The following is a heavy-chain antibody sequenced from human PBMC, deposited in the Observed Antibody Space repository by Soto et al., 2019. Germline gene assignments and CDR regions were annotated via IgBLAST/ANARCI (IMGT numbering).Heavy chain of an antibody. D-gene: IGHD4-17*01. CDR1: GGSISSGCYY. CDR3: ERGGYGDFGAWFDH. V-gene: IGHV4-31*03. Sequence: QVQLQESGPGLVKPSQTLSLTCTVSGGSISSGCYYWSWIRQHPGKGREWIGYIYYSGSTYYNPSRKRRGTIAVDTSKNQFSLKLSSVTAADTAVYYWERGGYGDFGAWFDHWGQGTLVTVSS. CDR2: IYYSGST. J-gene: IGHJ5*02.